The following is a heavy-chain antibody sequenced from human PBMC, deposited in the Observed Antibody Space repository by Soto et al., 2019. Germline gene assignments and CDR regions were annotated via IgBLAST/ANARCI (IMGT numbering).Heavy chain of an antibody. CDR2: ISGSGGST. J-gene: IGHJ4*02. Sequence: EVQLLESGGGLVQPGGSLRLSCAASGFTFSSYAMSWVRQAPGKGLEWVSGISGSGGSTYYADSVKGRFTISRDNSNNTLYLQMNSPRAEDTAVYYCAKDSTAYSSSYDFDYWGQGTLVTVSS. D-gene: IGHD6-6*01. CDR3: AKDSTAYSSSYDFDY. CDR1: GFTFSSYA. V-gene: IGHV3-23*01.